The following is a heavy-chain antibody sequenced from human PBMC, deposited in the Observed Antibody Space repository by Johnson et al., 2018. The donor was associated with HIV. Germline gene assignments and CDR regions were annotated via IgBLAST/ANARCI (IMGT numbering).Heavy chain of an antibody. CDR3: ARDRYYYGSGSRDAFDI. D-gene: IGHD3-10*01. V-gene: IGHV3-7*01. CDR1: GFTFSSYW. CDR2: IKQDGSEK. Sequence: VQLVESGGGVVQPGGSLRLSCAASGFTFSSYWMSWVRQAPGKGLEWVANIKQDGSEKYYADSVKGRFTLSSDNSKNTLYLQMNSLRAEDTAVYYCARDRYYYGSGSRDAFDIWGQGTMVTVSS. J-gene: IGHJ3*02.